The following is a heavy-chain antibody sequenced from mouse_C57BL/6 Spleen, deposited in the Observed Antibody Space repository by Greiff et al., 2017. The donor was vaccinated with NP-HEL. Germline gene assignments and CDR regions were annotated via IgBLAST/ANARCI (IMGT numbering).Heavy chain of an antibody. V-gene: IGHV3-6*01. CDR3: AIDGYPRYYDV. Sequence: EVQLQESGPGLVKPSQSLSLTCSVTGYSITSGYYWNWIRQFPGNKLEWMGYISYDGSNNYNPSLKNRISITRDTSKNQFFLKLNSVTTEDTATYYCAIDGYPRYYDVWGTGTTVTVSS. J-gene: IGHJ1*03. CDR1: GYSITSGYY. CDR2: ISYDGSN. D-gene: IGHD2-3*01.